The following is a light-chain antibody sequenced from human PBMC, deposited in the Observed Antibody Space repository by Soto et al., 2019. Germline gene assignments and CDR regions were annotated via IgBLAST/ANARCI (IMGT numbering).Light chain of an antibody. V-gene: IGLV1-40*01. Sequence: QSVLTQPPSVSGAPGQRVTISCTGSSSNIGAGYDVHWYQQLPGTAPKLLIYTNNNRPSGVPDRFSGSKSGTSASLAIAGLQAQDEAVYYCQSYDTSLSSVIFGGGTKLTVL. CDR1: SSNIGAGYD. J-gene: IGLJ2*01. CDR3: QSYDTSLSSVI. CDR2: TNN.